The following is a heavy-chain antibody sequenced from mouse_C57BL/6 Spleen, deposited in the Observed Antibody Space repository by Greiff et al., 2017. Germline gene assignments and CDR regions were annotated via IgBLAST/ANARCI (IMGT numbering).Heavy chain of an antibody. Sequence: VKLMESGAELVRPGASVTLSCKASGYTFTDYEMHWVKQTPVHGLEWIGAIDPETGGTAYNQKFKGKAILTADKSSSTAYMELRSLTSEDSAVYYCTPITTVVATGYWGQGTTLTVSS. CDR1: GYTFTDYE. CDR3: TPITTVVATGY. J-gene: IGHJ2*01. D-gene: IGHD1-1*01. CDR2: IDPETGGT. V-gene: IGHV1-15*01.